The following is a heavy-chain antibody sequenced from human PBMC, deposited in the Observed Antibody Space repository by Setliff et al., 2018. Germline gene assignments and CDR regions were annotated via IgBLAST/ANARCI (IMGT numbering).Heavy chain of an antibody. D-gene: IGHD3-9*01. V-gene: IGHV3-74*01. CDR3: ARGRHHDTLSGYIDF. Sequence: GESLKISCRGSGFTFSRYWMYWVRQVPGKGLVWVSRISPDGTISNYADSVKGRFTVSRDNSKNTLYLQMNSLRAEDTAFYYCARGRHHDTLSGYIDFWGQGTLVTVSS. CDR2: ISPDGTIS. CDR1: GFTFSRYW. J-gene: IGHJ4*02.